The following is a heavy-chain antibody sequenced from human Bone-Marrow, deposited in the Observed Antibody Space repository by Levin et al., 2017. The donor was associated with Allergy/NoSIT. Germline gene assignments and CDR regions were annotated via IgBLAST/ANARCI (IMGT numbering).Heavy chain of an antibody. J-gene: IGHJ4*02. D-gene: IGHD3-3*01. CDR2: IYHSGST. V-gene: IGHV4-38-2*02. CDR1: GYSISSGYY. Sequence: SQTLSLTCTVSGYSISSGYYWGWIRQPPGKGLEWIGSIYHSGSTYYNPSLKSRVTISVDTSKNQFSLKLSSVTAADTAVYYCARGGNDFWSGYNSLWGQGTLVTVSS. CDR3: ARGGNDFWSGYNSL.